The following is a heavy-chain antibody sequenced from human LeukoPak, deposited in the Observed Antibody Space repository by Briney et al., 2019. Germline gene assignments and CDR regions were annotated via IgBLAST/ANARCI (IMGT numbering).Heavy chain of an antibody. V-gene: IGHV4-34*01. J-gene: IGHJ4*02. Sequence: PSETLSLTCAVYGGSFSGYYWSWIRQPPGKGLEWIGEINHSGGTNYNPSLKSRVTISVDTSKNQFSLKLSSVTAADTAVYYCARGSRGYTYGWGQGTLVTVSS. CDR1: GGSFSGYY. CDR3: ARGSRGYTYG. D-gene: IGHD5-18*01. CDR2: INHSGGT.